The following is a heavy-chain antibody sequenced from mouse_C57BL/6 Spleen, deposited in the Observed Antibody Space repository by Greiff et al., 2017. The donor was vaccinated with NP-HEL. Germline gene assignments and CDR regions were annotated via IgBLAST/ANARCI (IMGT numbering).Heavy chain of an antibody. CDR2: INPNNGGT. D-gene: IGHD1-1*01. CDR3: VSSYAWFAY. J-gene: IGHJ3*01. Sequence: DVQLQESGPELVKPGASVKIPCKASGYTFTDYNMDWVKQSHGKSLEWIGDINPNNGGTIYNQKFKGKATLTVDKSSSTAYMELRSLTSEDTAVYYCVSSYAWFAYWGQGTLVTVSA. V-gene: IGHV1-18*01. CDR1: GYTFTDYN.